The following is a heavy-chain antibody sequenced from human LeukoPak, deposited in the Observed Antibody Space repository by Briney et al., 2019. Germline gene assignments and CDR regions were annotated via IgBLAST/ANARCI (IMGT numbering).Heavy chain of an antibody. J-gene: IGHJ5*02. Sequence: ASVKVSCKASGYTFTTYDINWVRQATGQGLEWLGWMNPNSGNTGYTQKFQGRVTMTRNTSISTAYMELSSLRSEDTAVYYCARGRGSGHKENWFDPWGQGTLVTVSS. CDR2: MNPNSGNT. D-gene: IGHD6-19*01. V-gene: IGHV1-8*01. CDR3: ARGRGSGHKENWFDP. CDR1: GYTFTTYD.